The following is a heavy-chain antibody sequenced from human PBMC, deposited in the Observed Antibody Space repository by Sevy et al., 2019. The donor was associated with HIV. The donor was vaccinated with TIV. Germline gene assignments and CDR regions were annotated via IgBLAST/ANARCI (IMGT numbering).Heavy chain of an antibody. CDR3: TTEVCDYARRNY. D-gene: IGHD4-17*01. CDR1: GFTFSNAW. V-gene: IGHV3-15*07. Sequence: GGYLRLSCAASGFTFSNAWMNCVRQAPGKGLEWVGRIKSNTDGGTTDYAAPVKGRFTISRDDSKNTLYLQMNSLKTEDTAVYYCTTEVCDYARRNYWGQGTQVIVSS. J-gene: IGHJ4*02. CDR2: IKSNTDGGTT.